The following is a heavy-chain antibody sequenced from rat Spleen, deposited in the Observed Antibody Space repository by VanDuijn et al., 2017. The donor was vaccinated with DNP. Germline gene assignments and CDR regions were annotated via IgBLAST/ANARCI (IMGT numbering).Heavy chain of an antibody. CDR1: DYSITSHY. J-gene: IGHJ2*01. CDR2: ISYSGST. V-gene: IGHV3-1*01. D-gene: IGHD1-2*01. CDR3: ARPGLYSSYIPFDY. Sequence: EVQLQESGPGLVKPSQSLSLTCSVTDYSITSHYWGWIRKFPGNKMEWMGYISYSGSTTYNPSLKSRISITRDTSKNHFFLQLKSVTTEDTATYYCARPGLYSSYIPFDYWGQGVMVTVSS.